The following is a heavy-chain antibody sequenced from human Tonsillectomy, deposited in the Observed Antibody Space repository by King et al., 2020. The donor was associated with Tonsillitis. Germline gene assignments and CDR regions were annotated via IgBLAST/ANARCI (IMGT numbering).Heavy chain of an antibody. D-gene: IGHD2-15*01. CDR2: IYHSGST. CDR1: GYSISSDYY. V-gene: IGHV4-38-2*02. CDR3: ARGVKMAATAY. J-gene: IGHJ4*02. Sequence: HVQLQESGPGLVKPSETLSLTCTVSGYSISSDYYWGWIRQPPGKGLEWIGSIYHSGSTYYNPSLNSRVTITVDTSKNQFSLKLRSVTAADTAVYYCARGVKMAATAYWGQGTLVTVSS.